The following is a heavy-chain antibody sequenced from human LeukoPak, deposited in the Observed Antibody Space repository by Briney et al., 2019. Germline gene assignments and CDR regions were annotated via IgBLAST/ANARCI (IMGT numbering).Heavy chain of an antibody. CDR1: GYTFTSYA. Sequence: ASVKVSCKASGYTFTSYAMHWVRQAPGQRLEWMGWINAGNGNTKYSQKFQGRVTITRDTSASTAYMELSSLRSEDTAVYYCEATYYGSGSYYNYNWFDPWGQGTLVTVSS. D-gene: IGHD3-10*01. J-gene: IGHJ5*02. V-gene: IGHV1-3*01. CDR2: INAGNGNT. CDR3: EATYYGSGSYYNYNWFDP.